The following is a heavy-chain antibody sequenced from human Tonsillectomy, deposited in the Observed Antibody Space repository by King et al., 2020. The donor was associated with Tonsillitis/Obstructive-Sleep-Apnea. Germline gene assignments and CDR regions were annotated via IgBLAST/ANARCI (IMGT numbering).Heavy chain of an antibody. J-gene: IGHJ4*02. D-gene: IGHD3-3*01. Sequence: HVQLVESGAEVRKPGASVTVSCKASGYTFSSYYIHWVRQDPGQGLEWMGIINPSGGSTSYAQKFQGRVTMTRDKSTSTLYMELSSLRSEDTAVYYCAREPKRSDVLRFLEWLGGGFDYWGQGTLVTVSS. V-gene: IGHV1-46*01. CDR1: GYTFSSYY. CDR3: AREPKRSDVLRFLEWLGGGFDY. CDR2: INPSGGST.